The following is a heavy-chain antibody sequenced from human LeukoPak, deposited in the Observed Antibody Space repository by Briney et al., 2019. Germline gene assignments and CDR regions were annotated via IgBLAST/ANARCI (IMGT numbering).Heavy chain of an antibody. V-gene: IGHV1-8*01. CDR3: ARCAILGWYALSSVGFDP. D-gene: IGHD2-15*01. CDR1: GYTFTSYD. Sequence: ASVKVSCKASGYTFTSYDINWVRQATGQGLEWMGWMNPNSGNTGYAQKFQGRATMTRNTSISTAYMELSSLRSEDTAVYYCARCAILGWYALSSVGFDPWGQGTLVTVSS. CDR2: MNPNSGNT. J-gene: IGHJ5*02.